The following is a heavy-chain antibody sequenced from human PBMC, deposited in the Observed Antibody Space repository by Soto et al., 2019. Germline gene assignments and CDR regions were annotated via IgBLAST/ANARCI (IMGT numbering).Heavy chain of an antibody. CDR1: GFTFPNYA. D-gene: IGHD6-25*01. Sequence: EVRLLESGGGLVQPGGSLRLSCFASGFTFPNYAMSWVRHAPGKGLEWVAVGTGRASSTYYADSVEGRFTISRDNSRTTFFLQMNSLAAEDSAVYICAKNPPSRKKQRLGADAFHIWGQGTMLTVSS. CDR3: AKNPPSRKKQRLGADAFHI. J-gene: IGHJ3*02. CDR2: GTGRASST. V-gene: IGHV3-23*01.